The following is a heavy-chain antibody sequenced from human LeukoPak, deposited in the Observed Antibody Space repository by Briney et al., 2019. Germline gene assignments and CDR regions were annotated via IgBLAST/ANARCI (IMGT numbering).Heavy chain of an antibody. Sequence: GGSLRLSCAASGFTFSSYSMNWVRQAPGKGLEWVSYISSSSSTIYYADSVKGRFTISRDNAKNSLYLQMNSLRAEDTAVYYCARVQQLWFGELLHRWFDPWGQGTLVTVSS. V-gene: IGHV3-48*01. D-gene: IGHD3-10*01. J-gene: IGHJ5*02. CDR3: ARVQQLWFGELLHRWFDP. CDR2: ISSSSSTI. CDR1: GFTFSSYS.